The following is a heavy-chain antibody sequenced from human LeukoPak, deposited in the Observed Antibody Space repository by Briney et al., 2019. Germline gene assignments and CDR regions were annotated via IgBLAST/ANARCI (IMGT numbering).Heavy chain of an antibody. D-gene: IGHD3-10*01. CDR3: ARVKFGVSGSYSYFDY. Sequence: SETLSLTCTASGGSISSYYWSWIRQPPGEGLEWIGYIYYSGSTNYNPSLKSRVTMSVDTSKNQFSLKLSCVTAADTDVYYCARVKFGVSGSYSYFDYWGQGTLVTVSS. CDR1: GGSISSYY. CDR2: IYYSGST. V-gene: IGHV4-59*01. J-gene: IGHJ4*02.